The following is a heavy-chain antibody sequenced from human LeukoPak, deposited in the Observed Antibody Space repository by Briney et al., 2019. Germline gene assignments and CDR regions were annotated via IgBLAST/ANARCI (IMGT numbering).Heavy chain of an antibody. Sequence: PSETLSLTCAVYGGSFGGYYWSWIRQPPGKGLEWIGEINHRGSTNYNPSLKGRVIISVDTSKNQFSLRLTSVTAADTAVYYCARGTVVAAISWFDPWGQGTLVTVSS. CDR1: GGSFGGYY. J-gene: IGHJ5*02. CDR3: ARGTVVAAISWFDP. CDR2: INHRGST. D-gene: IGHD2-15*01. V-gene: IGHV4-34*01.